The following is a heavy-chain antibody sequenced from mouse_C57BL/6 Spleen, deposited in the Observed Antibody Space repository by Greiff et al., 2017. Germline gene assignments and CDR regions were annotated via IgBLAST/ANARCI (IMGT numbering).Heavy chain of an antibody. CDR3: ARGDYYGSSYYAMDY. D-gene: IGHD1-1*01. Sequence: VQLKESGPVLVKPGASVKMSCKASGYTFTDYYMNWVKQSHGKSLEWIGVINPYNGGTSYNQKFKGKATLTVEKSSSTAYMELNSLTSEDSAVYYCARGDYYGSSYYAMDYWGQGTSVTVSS. V-gene: IGHV1-19*01. CDR2: INPYNGGT. J-gene: IGHJ4*01. CDR1: GYTFTDYY.